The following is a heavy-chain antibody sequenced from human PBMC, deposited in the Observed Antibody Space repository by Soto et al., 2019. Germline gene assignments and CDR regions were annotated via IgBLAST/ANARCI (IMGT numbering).Heavy chain of an antibody. J-gene: IGHJ4*02. D-gene: IGHD2-2*01. Sequence: QVQLQESGPGLVKPSETLSLTCSVSGDSINNYYWSWIRQPPGKGLEWIGFVHYTGSANYNPSLKSRVTTSVGTSKKQFSLRLSSVTAADSGVYYCAREGASRFRGFDYWGQGTLVTVSS. CDR1: GDSINNYY. CDR2: VHYTGSA. CDR3: AREGASRFRGFDY. V-gene: IGHV4-59*01.